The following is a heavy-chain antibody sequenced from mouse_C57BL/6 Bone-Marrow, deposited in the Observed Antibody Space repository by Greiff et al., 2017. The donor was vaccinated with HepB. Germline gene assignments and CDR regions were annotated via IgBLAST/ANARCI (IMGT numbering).Heavy chain of an antibody. D-gene: IGHD2-4*01. J-gene: IGHJ4*01. CDR1: GYTFTSYD. CDR2: IYPRDGST. V-gene: IGHV1-85*01. Sequence: QVQLKESGPELVKPGASVKLSCKASGYTFTSYDINWVKQRPGQGLEWIGWIYPRDGSTTYNEKFKGKATLTVDTSSSTAYMELHSLTSEDSAVYFCARSGDDYPAYAMDYWGQGTSVTVSS. CDR3: ARSGDDYPAYAMDY.